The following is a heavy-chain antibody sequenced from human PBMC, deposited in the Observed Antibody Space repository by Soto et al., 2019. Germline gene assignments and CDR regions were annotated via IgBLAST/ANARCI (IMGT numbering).Heavy chain of an antibody. V-gene: IGHV4-38-2*01. J-gene: IGHJ5*02. Sequence: SETLSLTCAVSVYSISSGYFWAWIRQPPGKGLEWIGNVYHTGTTYYNPSLKSRVTISVDTSKNQFSLNLNFVTAADTALYYCARVNTGGFDPWGQATLVTVSS. CDR1: VYSISSGYF. D-gene: IGHD4-17*01. CDR2: VYHTGTT. CDR3: ARVNTGGFDP.